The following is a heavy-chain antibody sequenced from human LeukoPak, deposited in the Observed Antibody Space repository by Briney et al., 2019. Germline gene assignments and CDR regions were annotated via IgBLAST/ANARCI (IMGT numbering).Heavy chain of an antibody. CDR2: INPNNGGA. Sequence: ASVKVSCKASGYTFTGYYMHWVRQAPGQGLEWMGRINPNNGGANYAQNFQGRVTVTRDTSISTVYMELRSLRSDDTAVYYCAREQYYYGSGSYFGVNWFDPWGQGTLVTVSS. D-gene: IGHD3-10*01. V-gene: IGHV1-2*06. J-gene: IGHJ5*02. CDR3: AREQYYYGSGSYFGVNWFDP. CDR1: GYTFTGYY.